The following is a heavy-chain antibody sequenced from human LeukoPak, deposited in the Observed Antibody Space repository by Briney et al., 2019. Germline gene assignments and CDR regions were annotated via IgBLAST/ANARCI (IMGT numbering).Heavy chain of an antibody. D-gene: IGHD1-7*01. CDR2: IIPIFGTA. V-gene: IGHV1-69*06. Sequence: ASVKVSCKASGGTFSSYAISWVRQAPGQGLEWMGGIIPIFGTANYAQKFQGRVTITADKSTSTAYMELSSLRSEDTAVYYCARDRHGGWNYLPSDYWGQGTLVTVSS. CDR3: ARDRHGGWNYLPSDY. J-gene: IGHJ4*02. CDR1: GGTFSSYA.